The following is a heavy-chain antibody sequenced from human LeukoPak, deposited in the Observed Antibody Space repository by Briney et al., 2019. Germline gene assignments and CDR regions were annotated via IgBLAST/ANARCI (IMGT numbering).Heavy chain of an antibody. V-gene: IGHV4-4*07. CDR1: GGSISSYY. D-gene: IGHD2-21*02. CDR2: IYTSGST. J-gene: IGHJ3*02. CDR3: ARDRGAYCGRDCYSGDAFDI. Sequence: SETLSLTCTVSGGSISSYYLSWIRQPPGKGLECIGRIYTSGSTNYNPSLKSRVTMSVDTSKNQFSLKLSSVTAADTAVYYCARDRGAYCGRDCYSGDAFDIWGQERMVTVSS.